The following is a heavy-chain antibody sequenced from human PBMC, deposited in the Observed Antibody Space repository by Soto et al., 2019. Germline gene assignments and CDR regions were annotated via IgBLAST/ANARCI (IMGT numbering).Heavy chain of an antibody. D-gene: IGHD6-13*01. CDR1: GFTFSSYA. CDR3: ATSYGTSWYGDW. V-gene: IGHV3-23*01. Sequence: EVQLLESGGGLVQPGGSLRLSCAASGFTFSSYAMSWVRQAPGKGLEWVSAISGSGGSTYYADSVKGRFTISRDNSKNTLYLQMNSLRSEDTAVYYCATSYGTSWYGDWWGQGTLVTVSS. J-gene: IGHJ4*02. CDR2: ISGSGGST.